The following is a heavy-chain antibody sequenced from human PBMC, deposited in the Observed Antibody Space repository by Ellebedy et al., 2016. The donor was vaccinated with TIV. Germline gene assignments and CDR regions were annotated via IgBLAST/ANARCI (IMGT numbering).Heavy chain of an antibody. Sequence: GESLKISXKGSGYSFTSYWIGWVRQMPGKGLEWMGIIYPGDSDTRYSPSFQGQVTISADKSISTAYLQWSSLKASDTAMYYCARLGRYCSSTSCYYFDYWGQGTLVTVSS. J-gene: IGHJ4*02. CDR3: ARLGRYCSSTSCYYFDY. CDR1: GYSFTSYW. CDR2: IYPGDSDT. D-gene: IGHD2-2*01. V-gene: IGHV5-51*01.